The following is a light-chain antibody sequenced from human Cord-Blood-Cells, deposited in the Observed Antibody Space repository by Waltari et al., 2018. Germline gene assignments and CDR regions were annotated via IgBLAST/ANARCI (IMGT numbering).Light chain of an antibody. CDR2: DAS. J-gene: IGKJ3*01. CDR3: QQRSNWPS. CDR1: QSVSSY. V-gene: IGKV3-11*01. Sequence: PATLSLSPGERATLSCRASQSVSSYLAWYQQKPGQAPRLLIYDASNRATGIPARFSGSGSGTDFTLTISSLEPEDFAVYYCQQRSNWPSFGPGTKVVIK.